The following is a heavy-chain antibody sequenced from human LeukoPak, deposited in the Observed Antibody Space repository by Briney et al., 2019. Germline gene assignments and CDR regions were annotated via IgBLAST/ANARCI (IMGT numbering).Heavy chain of an antibody. V-gene: IGHV1-18*01. CDR1: GYTFTSYG. J-gene: IGHJ4*02. CDR2: ISAYDGNT. Sequence: ASVKVSCKASGYTFTSYGISWVRQAPGQGLEWMGWISAYDGNTNYAQKFQGRVTITRDTSASTAYMELSSLRSEDTAVYYCASRAIGYWGQGTLVTVSS. CDR3: ASRAIGY.